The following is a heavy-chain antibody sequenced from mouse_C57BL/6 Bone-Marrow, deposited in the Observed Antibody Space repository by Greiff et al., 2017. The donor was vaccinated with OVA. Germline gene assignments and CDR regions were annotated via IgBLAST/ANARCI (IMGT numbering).Heavy chain of an antibody. J-gene: IGHJ2*01. CDR1: DYTFTSYG. D-gene: IGHD3-2*02. CDR3: ARSVDSSGYG. CDR2: IYPRSGNT. Sequence: VQLQESGAELARPGASVKLSCKASDYTFTSYGISWVKQRTGQGLEWIGEIYPRSGNTYYNEKFKGKATLTADKSSSTAYMELRSLTSEDSAVYFCARSVDSSGYGWGQGTTLTVSS. V-gene: IGHV1-81*01.